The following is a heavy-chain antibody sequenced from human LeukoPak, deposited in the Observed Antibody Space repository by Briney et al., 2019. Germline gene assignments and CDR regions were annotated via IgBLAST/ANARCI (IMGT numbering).Heavy chain of an antibody. V-gene: IGHV4-59*11. Sequence: SETVSLTCTVPGGSISSHYWSWLRQPPGEGLEWLRYIYYSGCTNYKPSLKSRVTISVNTSKNQFSLKLSSVTAADTAVYYCARGRYYYDFWSTAPFDPWGQGTLVTVSS. CDR3: ARGRYYYDFWSTAPFDP. CDR2: IYYSGCT. D-gene: IGHD3-3*01. CDR1: GGSISSHY. J-gene: IGHJ5*02.